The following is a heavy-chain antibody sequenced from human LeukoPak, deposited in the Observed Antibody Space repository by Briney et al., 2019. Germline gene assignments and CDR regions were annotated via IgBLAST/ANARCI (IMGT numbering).Heavy chain of an antibody. V-gene: IGHV3-23*01. CDR2: ISGSGGST. CDR3: ARGVGETLSGWTLDY. J-gene: IGHJ4*01. Sequence: GGSLRLSCAASGFTFSTYGMTWVRQAPGKGLEWVSSISGSGGSTYYADSVKGRVTVSRDNSRNTLYMKMNSLRVEDTAVYYCARGVGETLSGWTLDYWGHGTLVAVSS. D-gene: IGHD6-19*01. CDR1: GFTFSTYG.